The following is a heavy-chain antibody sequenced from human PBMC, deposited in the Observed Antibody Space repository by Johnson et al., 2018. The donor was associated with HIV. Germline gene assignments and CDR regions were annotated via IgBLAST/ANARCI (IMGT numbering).Heavy chain of an antibody. J-gene: IGHJ3*02. Sequence: VQLVESGGGVVQPGRSLRLSCSASGFTFSSYAMHWVRQAPGKGLEWVAVISFDGSYKYYADSVKGRFTISRDSSKNTLYLQVNSLRAEDTAVYYCARDMSDSAWGDAFDIWGQGTMVTVSP. D-gene: IGHD3-16*01. CDR1: GFTFSSYA. V-gene: IGHV3-30*04. CDR3: ARDMSDSAWGDAFDI. CDR2: ISFDGSYK.